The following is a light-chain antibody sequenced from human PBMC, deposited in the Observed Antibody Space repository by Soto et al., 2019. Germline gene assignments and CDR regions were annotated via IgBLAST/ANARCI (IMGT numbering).Light chain of an antibody. Sequence: DPVSISCRASQGITNHLAWYQQKPGKAPKVLIYAASTLQPGVPSRFSGSGSGTDFTLSINSLQPDDFATYYCQNYDSAPITFCQVTRLEIK. CDR3: QNYDSAPIT. CDR2: AAS. CDR1: QGITNH. J-gene: IGKJ5*01. V-gene: IGKV1-27*01.